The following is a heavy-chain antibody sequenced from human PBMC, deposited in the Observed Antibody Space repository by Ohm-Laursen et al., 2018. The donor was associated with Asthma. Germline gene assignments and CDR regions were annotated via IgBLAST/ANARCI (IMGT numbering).Heavy chain of an antibody. J-gene: IGHJ4*02. D-gene: IGHD3/OR15-3a*01. Sequence: SLRLSCTASGYTFSRYSIHWVRQIPGKGLEWLAVISYDSSLKYYADSVNGRFTISRDDFKSTLYLQMNSLRADDTALYYCARDVMDWYSPALDFWGQGSLVTVSS. CDR2: ISYDSSLK. V-gene: IGHV3-30*03. CDR3: ARDVMDWYSPALDF. CDR1: GYTFSRYS.